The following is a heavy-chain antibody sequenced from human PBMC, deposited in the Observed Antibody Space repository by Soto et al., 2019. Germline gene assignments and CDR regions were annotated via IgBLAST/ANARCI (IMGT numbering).Heavy chain of an antibody. CDR2: INPSGGST. J-gene: IGHJ6*02. CDR1: GYTFTSYY. V-gene: IGHV1-46*01. D-gene: IGHD3-10*01. CDR3: ARGEAAAPGENDSATSGMDV. Sequence: ASVKVSCKASGYTFTSYYMHWVRQAPGEGLEWMGIINPSGGSTSYAQKFQGRVTMTRDTSTSTVYIELSRLRAEDTGVEYCARGEAAAPGENDSATSGMDVWGLG.